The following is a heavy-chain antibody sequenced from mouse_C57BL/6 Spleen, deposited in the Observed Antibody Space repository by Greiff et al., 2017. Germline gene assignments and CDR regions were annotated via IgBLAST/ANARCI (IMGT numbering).Heavy chain of an antibody. D-gene: IGHD1-1*01. CDR3: TIDYYGSSHYAMDY. CDR2: IDPETGGT. CDR1: GYTFTDYE. Sequence: VQLQQSGAELVRPGASVTLSCKASGYTFTDYEMHWVKQTPVHGLEWIGAIDPETGGTAYNQKFKGKAILTADKSSSTAYMELRSLTSEDSAVYYCTIDYYGSSHYAMDYWGQGTSVTVSS. V-gene: IGHV1-15*01. J-gene: IGHJ4*01.